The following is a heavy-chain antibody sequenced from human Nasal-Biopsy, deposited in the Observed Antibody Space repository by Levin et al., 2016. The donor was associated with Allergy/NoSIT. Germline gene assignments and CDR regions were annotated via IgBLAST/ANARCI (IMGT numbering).Heavy chain of an antibody. V-gene: IGHV3-21*01. CDR1: GFTFSTSN. Sequence: GESLKISCAASGFTFSTSNMNWVRQAPGKGLEWLSSIRSLRLSSARRSGSSTYYADSVKGRFTISRDNSKNSLYLQMNSLRVEDTAMYYCAKYHLRDAPGGMDVWGQGTTATVSS. J-gene: IGHJ6*02. D-gene: IGHD3-10*01. CDR3: AKYHLRDAPGGMDV. CDR2: IRSLRLSSARRSGSST.